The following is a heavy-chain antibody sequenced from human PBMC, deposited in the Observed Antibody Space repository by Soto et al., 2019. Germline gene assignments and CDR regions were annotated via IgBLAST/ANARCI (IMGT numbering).Heavy chain of an antibody. J-gene: IGHJ5*02. V-gene: IGHV4-4*02. CDR2: MYHSGST. Sequence: QVQLRESGPGLVKPSGTLSLNCAVSGGSISSTNWWTWVRQSTGKGLEWIGEMYHSGSTTYNPSLRGRVTMSVDKSNNQFSLQLRYVTAADTAVYYCATLPPRIELAVLPIPTWGQGTLVTLSA. CDR3: ATLPPRIELAVLPIPT. D-gene: IGHD2-8*02. CDR1: GGSISSTNW.